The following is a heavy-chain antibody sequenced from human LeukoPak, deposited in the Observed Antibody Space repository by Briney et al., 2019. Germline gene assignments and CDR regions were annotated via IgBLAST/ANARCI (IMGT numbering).Heavy chain of an antibody. V-gene: IGHV1-69*13. J-gene: IGHJ4*02. CDR2: IIPIFGTA. D-gene: IGHD3-10*01. Sequence: SVKVSCKASGGTFSSYAISWVRQAPGQGLEWMGGIIPIFGTANYAQKFQGRVTITADESTSTAYMELSSLRSEDTAVYYCARSAAAVRGVIITFFDYWGQGTLVTVSS. CDR1: GGTFSSYA. CDR3: ARSAAAVRGVIITFFDY.